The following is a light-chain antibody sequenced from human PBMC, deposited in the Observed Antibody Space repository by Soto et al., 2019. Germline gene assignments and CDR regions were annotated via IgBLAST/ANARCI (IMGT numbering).Light chain of an antibody. CDR2: GVS. J-gene: IGKJ4*01. CDR3: QQYSNWPLT. Sequence: EIVMTQSPATLSVSPGEGVTLSCRASQSISTNLAWYQQKPGQIPRLLIYGVSTRASAIPARFSGSGSGTDFTLTISSLQSEDFAVYYCQQYSNWPLTFGGGTNVEI. V-gene: IGKV3-15*01. CDR1: QSISTN.